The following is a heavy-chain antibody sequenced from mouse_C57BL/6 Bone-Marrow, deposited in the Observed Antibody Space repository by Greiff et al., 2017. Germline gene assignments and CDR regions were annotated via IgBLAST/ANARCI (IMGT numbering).Heavy chain of an antibody. CDR2: IYPGDGDT. J-gene: IGHJ2*01. D-gene: IGHD1-1*01. Sequence: VQRVESGAELVKPGASVKISCKASGYAFSSYWMNWVKQRPGKGLEWIGQIYPGDGDTNYNGKFKGKATLTADKSSSTAYMQLSSLTSEDSAVYFCARRAITTVVAKDYFDYWGQGTTLTVSS. V-gene: IGHV1-80*01. CDR3: ARRAITTVVAKDYFDY. CDR1: GYAFSSYW.